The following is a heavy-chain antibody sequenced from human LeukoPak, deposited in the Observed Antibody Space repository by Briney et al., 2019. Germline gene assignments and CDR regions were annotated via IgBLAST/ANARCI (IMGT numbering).Heavy chain of an antibody. CDR2: IWYDGSNK. CDR3: ARGAPDRSGSYYLDY. Sequence: RTGRSLRLSCAASGFTFSSYGMHWVRQAPGKGLEWVAVIWYDGSNKYYADSVRGRFTISRDNSKNTLYLQMNSLRAEDTAVYYCARGAPDRSGSYYLDYWGQGTLVTVSS. CDR1: GFTFSSYG. D-gene: IGHD3-10*01. V-gene: IGHV3-33*01. J-gene: IGHJ4*02.